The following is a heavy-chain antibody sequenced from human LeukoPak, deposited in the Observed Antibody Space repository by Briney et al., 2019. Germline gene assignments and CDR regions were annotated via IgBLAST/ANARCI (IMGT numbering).Heavy chain of an antibody. V-gene: IGHV3-21*01. Sequence: PGGSLRLSCAASGFTFSSYSMNWVRQAPGKGLEWVSSISSSSSYIYYADSVKGRFTISRDNAKNSLYLQVNSLRAEDTAVYYCARDHYYDSSGYDYWGQGTLVTVSS. CDR1: GFTFSSYS. D-gene: IGHD3-22*01. CDR3: ARDHYYDSSGYDY. J-gene: IGHJ4*02. CDR2: ISSSSSYI.